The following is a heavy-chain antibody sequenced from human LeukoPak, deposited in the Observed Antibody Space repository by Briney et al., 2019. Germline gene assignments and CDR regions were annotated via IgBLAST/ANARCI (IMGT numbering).Heavy chain of an antibody. Sequence: KSSETLSLTCTVSGGSISSSPYYWGWIRQPPGKGLEWIGNIYYSGSTYYNPSLKTRVTISVDTSKNQFSLKLTSVTAADTAVYYCARHASVDGNWPRPLDYWGQGSLVTVS. CDR1: GGSISSSPYY. CDR2: IYYSGST. J-gene: IGHJ4*02. V-gene: IGHV4-39*01. CDR3: ARHASVDGNWPRPLDY. D-gene: IGHD6-19*01.